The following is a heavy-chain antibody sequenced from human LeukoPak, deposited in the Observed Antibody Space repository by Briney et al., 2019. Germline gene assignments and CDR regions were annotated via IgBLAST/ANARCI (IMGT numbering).Heavy chain of an antibody. D-gene: IGHD5-18*01. CDR1: GGSISSYY. CDR3: ARVQYSYGSGYCFDY. J-gene: IGHJ4*02. V-gene: IGHV4-59*01. Sequence: SETLSLTRNVSGGSISSYYWSWLRQPPGKGLEWIAYVYYTGSTYYNPSLKSRVTASLETSENQFSLKVNSVTAEDTAVYYCARVQYSYGSGYCFDYWGQGALVTVSS. CDR2: VYYTGST.